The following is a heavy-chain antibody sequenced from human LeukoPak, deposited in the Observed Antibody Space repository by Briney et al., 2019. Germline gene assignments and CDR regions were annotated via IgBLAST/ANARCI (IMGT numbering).Heavy chain of an antibody. V-gene: IGHV4-59*01. J-gene: IGHJ4*02. Sequence: SETLSLTCTVSGGSISSYYWSWTRQPPGKGLELIWYIHYSGSTNYNPSLKSRVNISVDTSKNQFSLKLSSVTAADTAVYYCARSTGYSYGYGYFDYWGQGTLVTVSS. CDR1: GGSISSYY. CDR2: IHYSGST. D-gene: IGHD5-18*01. CDR3: ARSTGYSYGYGYFDY.